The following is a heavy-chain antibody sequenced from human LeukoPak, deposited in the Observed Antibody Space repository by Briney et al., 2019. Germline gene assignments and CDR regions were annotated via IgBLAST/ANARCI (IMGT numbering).Heavy chain of an antibody. D-gene: IGHD6-13*01. CDR3: ARGSSRSDY. J-gene: IGHJ4*02. Sequence: SETLSLTCAVYGGSFSGYYWSWIRQPPGKGLEWIGEINHSGSTNYNPSLKSRVTISVDTSKNQFSLKLSSVTAADTAVYYRARGSSRSDYWGQGTLVTVSS. CDR2: INHSGST. V-gene: IGHV4-34*01. CDR1: GGSFSGYY.